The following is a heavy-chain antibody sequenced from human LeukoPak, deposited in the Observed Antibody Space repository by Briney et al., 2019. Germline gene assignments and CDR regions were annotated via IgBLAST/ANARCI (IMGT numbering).Heavy chain of an antibody. CDR1: GFTFGDYG. Sequence: PGRSLRLSCSAAGFTFGDYGFSWVRQAPGKGLEWVSAISGSGGSTYYADSVKGRFTISRDNSKNTLYLQMNSLRAEDTAVYYCAKVMTRTMVRGVPPSDYWGQGTMVTVSS. D-gene: IGHD3-10*01. CDR3: AKVMTRTMVRGVPPSDY. V-gene: IGHV3-23*01. J-gene: IGHJ4*02. CDR2: ISGSGGST.